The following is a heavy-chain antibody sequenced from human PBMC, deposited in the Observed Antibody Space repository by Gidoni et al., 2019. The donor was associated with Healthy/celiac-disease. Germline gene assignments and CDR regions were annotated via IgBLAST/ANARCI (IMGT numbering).Heavy chain of an antibody. D-gene: IGHD6-13*01. CDR1: GFIFDDSA. CDR3: AKDRVPAAGAGENYFYGMDV. J-gene: IGHJ6*02. CDR2: ISWNSGSI. Sequence: EVQLVESGGGLVQPGRSLRVSCAASGFIFDDSALRWVRQAPGKGLEWVSGISWNSGSIAYADSVKGRFTISRDNAKNSLYLQLNSLRAEDTALYYCAKDRVPAAGAGENYFYGMDVWGQGTTVTVSS. V-gene: IGHV3-9*01.